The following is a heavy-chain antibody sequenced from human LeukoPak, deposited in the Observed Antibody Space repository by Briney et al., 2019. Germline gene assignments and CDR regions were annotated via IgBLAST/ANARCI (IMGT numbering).Heavy chain of an antibody. V-gene: IGHV3-21*01. CDR2: ISSSSSYI. CDR3: ARQGSGTSYYYYTFPY. D-gene: IGHD1-26*01. Sequence: GGSLRLSCAASGFTFSSYSMNWVRQAPGKGLEWVSSISSSSSYIYYADSVKGRSTISRDNAKKSLYLQMNSLRAADTAVYYCARQGSGTSYYYYTFPYWGQGTLVTVSS. CDR1: GFTFSSYS. J-gene: IGHJ4*02.